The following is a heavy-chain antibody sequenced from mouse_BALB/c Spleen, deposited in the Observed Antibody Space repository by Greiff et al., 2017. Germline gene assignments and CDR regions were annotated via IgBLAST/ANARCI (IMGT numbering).Heavy chain of an antibody. CDR2: IDPANGNT. J-gene: IGHJ4*01. D-gene: IGHD1-3*01. V-gene: IGHV14-3*02. Sequence: EVQLQESGAELVKPGASVKLSCTASGFNIKDTYLHWVKQRPEQGLEWIGRIDPANGNTKYDPKFQGKATITADTSSNTAYLQLSSLTSEDTAVYYGAIYIGYGGAMDYWGQGTSVTVSS. CDR1: GFNIKDTY. CDR3: AIYIGYGGAMDY.